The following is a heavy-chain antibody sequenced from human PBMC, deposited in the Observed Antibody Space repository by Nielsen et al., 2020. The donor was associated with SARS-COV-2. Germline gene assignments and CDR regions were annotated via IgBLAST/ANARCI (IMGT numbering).Heavy chain of an antibody. CDR3: ARDSPTYDHRRTYGMDV. CDR2: ISSSSYT. D-gene: IGHD3-22*01. Sequence: GESLKISCAASGFTFSDYYMSWIRQAPGKGLEWVSYISSSSYTNYADSVKGRFTISRDNAKNSLYLQMNSLRAEDTAVYYCARDSPTYDHRRTYGMDVWGQGTTVTVSS. CDR1: GFTFSDYY. J-gene: IGHJ6*02. V-gene: IGHV3-11*05.